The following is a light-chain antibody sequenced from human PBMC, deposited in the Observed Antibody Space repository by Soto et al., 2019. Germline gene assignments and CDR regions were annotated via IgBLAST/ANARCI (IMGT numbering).Light chain of an antibody. CDR3: QSYDSSLSGYV. V-gene: IGLV1-40*01. J-gene: IGLJ1*01. Sequence: QSVLTQPPSVSGAPGQRVTISCTGSSSNIGAGYDVHWYQQFPGTAPKLLIYGNSNRPSGVPDRFSGSKFGTSASLAITGLQTEDEAAYSCQSYDSSLSGYVFGTGTKLTVL. CDR1: SSNIGAGYD. CDR2: GNS.